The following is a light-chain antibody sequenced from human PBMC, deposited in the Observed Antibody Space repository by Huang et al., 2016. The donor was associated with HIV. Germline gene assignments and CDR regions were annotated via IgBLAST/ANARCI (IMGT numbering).Light chain of an antibody. V-gene: IGKV3-15*01. CDR3: QQYDNWPPYT. CDR1: QSVSSN. Sequence: EIVMTQSPATLSVSPGETATLSCRASQSVSSNLAWYQQKPGQPPRLLIYGASTRATTVAARVSGSGSGTEFTLIISSLQPEDSAIYYCQQYDNWPPYTFGQGTKLEI. J-gene: IGKJ2*01. CDR2: GAS.